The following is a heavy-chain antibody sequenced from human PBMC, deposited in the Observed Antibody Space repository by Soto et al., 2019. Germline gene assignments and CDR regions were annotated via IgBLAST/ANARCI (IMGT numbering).Heavy chain of an antibody. Sequence: QVQLVQSGAEVKKPGSSVKVSCKASGGTFSSYAISWVRQAPGQGLEWMGGIIPIFGTANYAQKFQGRVTITADESTSTDYMELSSLRAEDTAVYYCARVEYSSGWYYFDYWGQGTLVTVSS. CDR2: IIPIFGTA. CDR3: ARVEYSSGWYYFDY. D-gene: IGHD6-19*01. CDR1: GGTFSSYA. J-gene: IGHJ4*02. V-gene: IGHV1-69*01.